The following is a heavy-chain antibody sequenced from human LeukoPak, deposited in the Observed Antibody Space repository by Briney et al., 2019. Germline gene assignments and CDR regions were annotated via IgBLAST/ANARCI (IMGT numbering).Heavy chain of an antibody. Sequence: ASVKVSCKASGYTFTSYGISWVRRAPGQGLEWMGWISAYNGNTNYAQKLQGRVTMTTDTSTRTAYMELRCLRSDDTAVYFRARAWTDYEGWFDPWGQGTLVTVSS. D-gene: IGHD4-17*01. CDR3: ARAWTDYEGWFDP. J-gene: IGHJ5*02. V-gene: IGHV1-18*01. CDR2: ISAYNGNT. CDR1: GYTFTSYG.